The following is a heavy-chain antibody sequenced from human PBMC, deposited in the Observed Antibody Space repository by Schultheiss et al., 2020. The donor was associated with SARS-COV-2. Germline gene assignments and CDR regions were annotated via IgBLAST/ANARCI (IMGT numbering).Heavy chain of an antibody. J-gene: IGHJ4*02. CDR1: GFSFNIYE. CDR2: INQDGREM. CDR3: TRTLPSRIGYYFDS. D-gene: IGHD2-15*01. V-gene: IGHV3-7*03. Sequence: GGSLRLSCAASGFSFNIYEMNWVRQAPGKGLEWVANINQDGREMYYVDSVKGRLTVSRDNSKNTLYLQMNSLRAEDTAVYYCTRTLPSRIGYYFDSWGQGILITVSS.